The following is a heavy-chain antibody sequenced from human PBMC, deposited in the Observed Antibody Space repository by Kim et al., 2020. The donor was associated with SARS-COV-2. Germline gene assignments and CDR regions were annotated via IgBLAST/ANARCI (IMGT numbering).Heavy chain of an antibody. V-gene: IGHV3-30*07. Sequence: DGMDKAYEESVKGRFTISRENSKNTLWLQMSSLRAEDTAVYYCTTFDMWGQGTMVTVSS. CDR2: DGMDK. J-gene: IGHJ3*02. CDR3: TTFDM.